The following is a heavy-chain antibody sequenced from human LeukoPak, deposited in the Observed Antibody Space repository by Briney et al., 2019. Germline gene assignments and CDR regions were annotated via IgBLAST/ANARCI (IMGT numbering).Heavy chain of an antibody. CDR1: GFSFRDYH. Sequence: GGSLRLSCAASGFSFRDYHLNWIRQAPGKGLEWVSYISPGGNSIYYADSVKGRFTISRDNAKNSMYLQMNSLRAEDTAVYYCAGRSGSYYYWGQGTLVTVSS. V-gene: IGHV3-11*01. CDR2: ISPGGNSI. D-gene: IGHD3-10*01. J-gene: IGHJ4*02. CDR3: AGRSGSYYY.